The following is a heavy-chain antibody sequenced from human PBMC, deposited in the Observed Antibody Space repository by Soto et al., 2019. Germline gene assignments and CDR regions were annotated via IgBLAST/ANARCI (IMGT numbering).Heavy chain of an antibody. Sequence: SETLSLTCTVSGGSISSRSYYWGWIRQPPGKGLEWIGSINYSGRTYYNPSLKSRVTISVDTSKNQFSLKLSSVTAADTAVYYCAGAGTFYDYVWADYWGQGTLVTVS. J-gene: IGHJ4*02. CDR3: AGAGTFYDYVWADY. CDR1: GGSISSRSYY. CDR2: INYSGRT. D-gene: IGHD3-16*01. V-gene: IGHV4-39*01.